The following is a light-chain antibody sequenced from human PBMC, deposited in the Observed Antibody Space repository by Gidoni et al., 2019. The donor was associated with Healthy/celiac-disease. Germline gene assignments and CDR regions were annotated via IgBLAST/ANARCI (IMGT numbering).Light chain of an antibody. V-gene: IGKV3-11*01. CDR1: QSVSSY. CDR2: DAS. J-gene: IGKJ4*01. Sequence: EMVLTQSPATLSMSPGERATLSCRASQSVSSYLAWYQQKPGQAPRLLIHDASNRATGIPARFSGSGSVTDFTLTISSLEPEDFAVYYCQQRSNWLTFGGGTKVEIK. CDR3: QQRSNWLT.